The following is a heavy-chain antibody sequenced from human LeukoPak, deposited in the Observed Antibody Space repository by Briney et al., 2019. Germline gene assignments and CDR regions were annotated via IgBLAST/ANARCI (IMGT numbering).Heavy chain of an antibody. CDR1: GGTLSSYA. CDR2: IIPMLGTV. CDR3: ASPPGDYGPNYYLVS. D-gene: IGHD4-17*01. Sequence: RASVKVSCKVSGGTLSSYAISWVRQAPGQGLEWLGGIIPMLGTVKTAQKFQGRVTFTSDESTGTAYMEVSSLRSEDTAVYFCASPPGDYGPNYYLVSWGQGTLVTVSS. J-gene: IGHJ4*02. V-gene: IGHV1-69*01.